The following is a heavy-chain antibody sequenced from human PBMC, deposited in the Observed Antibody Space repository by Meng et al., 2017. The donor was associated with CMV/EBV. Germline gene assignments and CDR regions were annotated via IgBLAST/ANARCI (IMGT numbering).Heavy chain of an antibody. J-gene: IGHJ4*02. V-gene: IGHV1-69*02. D-gene: IGHD2-8*02. Sequence: SVQVSCKASGGTFSSYTISWLRQAPGQGLEWMGRIIPILGIANYAQKFQGRVTITADKSTSTAYMGLSSLRSEDTAVYYCAAGAGGVFSGYFDYWGQGTLVTVSS. CDR2: IIPILGIA. CDR3: AAGAGGVFSGYFDY. CDR1: GGTFSSYT.